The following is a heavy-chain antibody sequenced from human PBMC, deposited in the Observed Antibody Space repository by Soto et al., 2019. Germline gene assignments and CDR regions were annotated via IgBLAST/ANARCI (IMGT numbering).Heavy chain of an antibody. CDR3: ARYDYNGYYFDY. Sequence: QVQLVQSGAEVKKPGASVKVSCKASGYTFSTYYMHWVRQAPGQGYEWMGIINPSGGSTTYAQKFRSRVTMTRDTSTTTVYMELSSLKSEDTAVYYCARYDYNGYYFDYWGQGTLVTVSS. CDR2: INPSGGST. CDR1: GYTFSTYY. D-gene: IGHD4-4*01. J-gene: IGHJ4*02. V-gene: IGHV1-46*01.